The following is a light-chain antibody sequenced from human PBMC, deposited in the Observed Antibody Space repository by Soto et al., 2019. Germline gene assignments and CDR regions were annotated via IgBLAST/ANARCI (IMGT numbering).Light chain of an antibody. J-gene: IGLJ3*02. CDR1: SRDVGDYDL. CDR2: DVY. CDR3: SSYTDDTARDLV. V-gene: IGLV2-14*03. Sequence: QSVLTQPASVSGSPGQSIAISCAGTSRDVGDYDLVSWYQQHPGEAPELIIYDVYYRPSGVSDRFSGTKSGNTASLTISGLQADDEAHYYCSSYTDDTARDLVFGGGTKVTVL.